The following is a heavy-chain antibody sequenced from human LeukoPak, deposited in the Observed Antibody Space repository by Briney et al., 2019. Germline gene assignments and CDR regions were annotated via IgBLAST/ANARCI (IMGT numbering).Heavy chain of an antibody. Sequence: ASVKVSCKASGYTFTSYGISWVRQAPGQGLEWMGWISAYNGNTNYAQKLQGRVTMTTDTSTSTAYMELRSLRSVDTAVYYCARDEYYYDSSGSSYFDYWGQGTLVTVSS. CDR3: ARDEYYYDSSGSSYFDY. J-gene: IGHJ4*02. CDR2: ISAYNGNT. D-gene: IGHD3-22*01. V-gene: IGHV1-18*01. CDR1: GYTFTSYG.